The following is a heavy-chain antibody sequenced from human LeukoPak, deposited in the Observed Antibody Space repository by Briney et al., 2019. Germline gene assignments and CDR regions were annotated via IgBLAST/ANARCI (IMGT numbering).Heavy chain of an antibody. D-gene: IGHD3-22*01. CDR3: ARVGPPRRDHYYPSSGDYLPVFEI. J-gene: IGHJ3*02. Sequence: GASVKVSCKVSGTTFGLSAISWVRQAPGQGLQLMGGSIPIFSGADYAQRFQDRITTSWDASTGTDYMELRSLTFDDTAVYYCARVGPPRRDHYYPSSGDYLPVFEIWGHGTMVTVSS. V-gene: IGHV1-69*13. CDR2: SIPIFSGA. CDR1: GTTFGLSA.